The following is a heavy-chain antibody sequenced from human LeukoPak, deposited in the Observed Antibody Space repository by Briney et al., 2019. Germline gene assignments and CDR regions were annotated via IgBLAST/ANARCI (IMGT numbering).Heavy chain of an antibody. CDR3: ARVAPGHDVGRGYFDY. CDR1: GFTFSIYS. Sequence: PGGSLRLSCAASGFTFSIYSMNWVRQAPGKGLEWISYITSSSGTIYYTDSVKGRFTNSRDNAKNSLYLQMDSLRAEDTAVYYCARVAPGHDVGRGYFDYWGQGTLVTVSS. J-gene: IGHJ4*02. V-gene: IGHV3-48*01. CDR2: ITSSSGTI. D-gene: IGHD2-21*01.